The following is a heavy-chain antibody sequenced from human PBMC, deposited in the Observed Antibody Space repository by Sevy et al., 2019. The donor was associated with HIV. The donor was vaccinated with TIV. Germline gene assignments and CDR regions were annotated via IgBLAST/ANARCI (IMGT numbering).Heavy chain of an antibody. CDR1: GFTFSNYA. J-gene: IGHJ4*02. CDR2: FSSSGLSTFIGSAGTT. V-gene: IGHV3-23*01. D-gene: IGHD6-13*01. Sequence: GRSLRLSCAASGFTFSNYAMSWVRQAPGKGLEWVSTFSSSGLSTFIGSAGTTYYTDSVKGRFTISRDNSKNTLYLQMNSLRAEDTALYYCAKGRQLASGRFGTYFDSWGQGTLVTVSS. CDR3: AKGRQLASGRFGTYFDS.